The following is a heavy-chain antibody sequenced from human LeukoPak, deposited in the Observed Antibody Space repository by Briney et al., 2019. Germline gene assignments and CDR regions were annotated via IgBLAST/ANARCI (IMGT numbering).Heavy chain of an antibody. V-gene: IGHV3-64*01. CDR1: GFTFSSYA. CDR2: ISSNGGST. Sequence: PGGSLRLSCAASGFTFSSYAMHWVRQAPGKGLECVSAISSNGGSTYYANSVKGRFTISRDNSKNTLYLQMGSLRAEDMAVYYCARGGITKFDYWGQGTLVTVSS. CDR3: ARGGITKFDY. D-gene: IGHD3-10*01. J-gene: IGHJ4*02.